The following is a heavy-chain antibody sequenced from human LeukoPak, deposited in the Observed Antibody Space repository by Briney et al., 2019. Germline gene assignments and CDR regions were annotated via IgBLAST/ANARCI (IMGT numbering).Heavy chain of an antibody. CDR2: INPNSGDT. Sequence: ASVTVSCTASEYTLTDYYIHWVRQTPGQGLEWMGWINPNSGDTIYAQKFQGRVTMTRDTSINTAYMDLSSLTSDDTAVYYCAREGLRWEGFDYWGQGTLVTVSS. CDR3: AREGLRWEGFDY. J-gene: IGHJ4*02. CDR1: EYTLTDYY. V-gene: IGHV1-2*02. D-gene: IGHD4-23*01.